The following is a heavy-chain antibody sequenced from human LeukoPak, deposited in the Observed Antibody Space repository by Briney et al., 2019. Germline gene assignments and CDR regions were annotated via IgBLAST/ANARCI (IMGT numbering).Heavy chain of an antibody. Sequence: QSGGSLRLSCAASGFTFSSYAMRWVRQAPGKGLEWVSAISGSGGSTYYADSVKGWFTISRDNSKNTLYLQMNSLRAEDTAVYYCANLGERVAFDYWGQGTLVTVSS. V-gene: IGHV3-23*01. J-gene: IGHJ4*02. CDR1: GFTFSSYA. CDR3: ANLGERVAFDY. D-gene: IGHD1-1*01. CDR2: ISGSGGST.